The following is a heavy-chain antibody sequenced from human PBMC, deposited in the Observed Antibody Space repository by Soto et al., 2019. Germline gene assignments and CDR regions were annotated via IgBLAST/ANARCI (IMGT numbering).Heavy chain of an antibody. V-gene: IGHV1-3*01. CDR2: INAGNGNT. CDR1: GYIFSGSV. D-gene: IGHD4-17*01. CDR3: ASEIDATTVTSLDH. J-gene: IGHJ4*02. Sequence: QVQLVQSGAEVKKPGASVKASCKASGYIFSGSVMHWVRQAPGQRLEWMGWINAGNGNTIHSQKFQGRVTITRDTSATTVYMELRSLRSEDTAVYYCASEIDATTVTSLDHWGQGTLVTVSS.